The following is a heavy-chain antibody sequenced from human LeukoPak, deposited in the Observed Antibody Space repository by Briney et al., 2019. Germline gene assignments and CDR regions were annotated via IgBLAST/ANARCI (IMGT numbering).Heavy chain of an antibody. V-gene: IGHV5-51*01. J-gene: IGHJ6*02. CDR1: GYRSHNFW. Sequence: GESLKISCKASGYRSHNFWIAWVRQMPGNGLEWMGITYLGDSDTRYGDSDTRYSPSFQGQVTISADKSISTAYLHWTSLRASDTAVYYCARNGYFYDRSGSHPTRRYFFYGMDVWGQGTTVAVSS. CDR2: TYLGDSDTRYGDSDT. CDR3: ARNGYFYDRSGSHPTRRYFFYGMDV. D-gene: IGHD3-22*01.